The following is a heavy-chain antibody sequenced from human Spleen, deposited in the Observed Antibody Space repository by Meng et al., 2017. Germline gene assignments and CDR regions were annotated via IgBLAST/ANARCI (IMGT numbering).Heavy chain of an antibody. Sequence: QLQLQEAGPGLVNPSEPLSLICTGSTGTIRSHYWSWIRQPPGKGLEWIGYIFYSGRPNYSPSLKSRVTISIDTSKNQFSLRLSSVTPADTAMYYCASGSGSGWYYFDNWGQGTLVTVSS. V-gene: IGHV4-59*11. CDR3: ASGSGSGWYYFDN. J-gene: IGHJ4*02. CDR2: IFYSGRP. CDR1: TGTIRSHY. D-gene: IGHD6-19*01.